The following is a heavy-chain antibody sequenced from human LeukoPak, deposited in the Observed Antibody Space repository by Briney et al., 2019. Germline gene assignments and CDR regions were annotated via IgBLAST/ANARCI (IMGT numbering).Heavy chain of an antibody. V-gene: IGHV4-30-4*08. CDR1: GASISSGDYY. CDR3: ARGTPLSMLKY. J-gene: IGHJ4*02. CDR2: IYYSGST. Sequence: SETLSLTCTVSGASISSGDYYWSWIRQPPGKGREWIGYIYYSGSTYYNPSLKSRVTISVDTSKKQFSLKLSSVTAADTAVYYCARGTPLSMLKYWGQGTLVTVSS. D-gene: IGHD2-8*01.